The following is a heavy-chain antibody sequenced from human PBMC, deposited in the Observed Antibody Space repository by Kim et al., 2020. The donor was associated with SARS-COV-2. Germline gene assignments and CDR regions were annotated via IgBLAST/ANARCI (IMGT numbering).Heavy chain of an antibody. CDR2: IYYSGST. J-gene: IGHJ4*02. V-gene: IGHV4-31*03. Sequence: SETLSLTCTVSGGSISSGGYYWSWIRQHPGKGLEWIGYIYYSGSTYYNPSLKSRVTISVGTSKNQFSLKLSSVTAADTAVYYCARARDETRGFVADMTTVYTFDYWGQGTLVTVSS. CDR3: ARARDETRGFVADMTTVYTFDY. D-gene: IGHD4-17*01. CDR1: GGSISSGGYY.